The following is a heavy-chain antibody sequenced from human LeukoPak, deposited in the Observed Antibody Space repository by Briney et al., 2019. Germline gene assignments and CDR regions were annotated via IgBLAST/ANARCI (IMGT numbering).Heavy chain of an antibody. CDR3: ARDLNSGYDWGFDY. D-gene: IGHD5-12*01. Sequence: GGSLRLSCAAPGFTLRSYAMHWVRQAPGKGLEWVAVISYDGSNKYYTDSVKGRFTISRDNSKNTLYLQMNSLRAEDTAVYYCARDLNSGYDWGFDYWGQGTLVTVAS. J-gene: IGHJ4*02. CDR1: GFTLRSYA. V-gene: IGHV3-30-3*01. CDR2: ISYDGSNK.